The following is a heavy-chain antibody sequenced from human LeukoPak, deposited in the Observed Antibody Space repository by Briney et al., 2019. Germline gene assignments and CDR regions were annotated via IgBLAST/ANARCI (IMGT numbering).Heavy chain of an antibody. CDR2: INSDGSWT. CDR1: GNYW. D-gene: IGHD6-19*01. CDR3: AKDLYGSGWYNYFDP. J-gene: IGHJ5*02. V-gene: IGHV3-74*01. Sequence: GGSLRLSCAASGNYWMHWVRQAPGKGLVWVSHINSDGSWTSYADSAKGRFTISKDNAKNTVYLQMNSLRAEDTAVYHCAKDLYGSGWYNYFDPWGQGALVTVSS.